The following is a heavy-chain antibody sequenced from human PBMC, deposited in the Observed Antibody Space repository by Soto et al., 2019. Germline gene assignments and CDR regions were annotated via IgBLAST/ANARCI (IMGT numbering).Heavy chain of an antibody. Sequence: GESLKISCKGSGYSFNGYWIGWVRQMPGKGLEYMGIIYPGDSDTRYNPSFQGQVTISVDKSINTAYLQWSSLRASDTAMYYCARHRVRFLGRSYYYYALAVGGQGTTVTVSS. CDR3: ARHRVRFLGRSYYYYALAV. CDR2: IYPGDSDT. V-gene: IGHV5-51*01. D-gene: IGHD3-3*01. CDR1: GYSFNGYW. J-gene: IGHJ6*02.